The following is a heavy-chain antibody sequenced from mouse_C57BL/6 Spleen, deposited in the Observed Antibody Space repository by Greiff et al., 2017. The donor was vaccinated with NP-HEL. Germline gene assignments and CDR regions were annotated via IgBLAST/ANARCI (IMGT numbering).Heavy chain of an antibody. D-gene: IGHD4-1*02. CDR1: GYTFTDYN. CDR3: ARGANWDEAFAY. CDR2: INPNNGGT. J-gene: IGHJ3*01. V-gene: IGHV1-22*01. Sequence: VHVKPSGPELVKPGASVKMSCKASGYTFTDYNLHWVKQSHGKSLEWIGYINPNNGGTSYNQKFKGKATLTVNKSSSTAYMELRSLTSEDSAVYYCARGANWDEAFAYWGQGTLVTVSA.